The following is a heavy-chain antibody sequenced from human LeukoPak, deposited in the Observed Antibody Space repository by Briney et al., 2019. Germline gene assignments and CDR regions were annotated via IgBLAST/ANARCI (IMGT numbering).Heavy chain of an antibody. Sequence: GGSLRLSCAASGFTFSSYSMNWVRQAPGKGLEWVSSISSSSSYIYYADSVKGRFTISRDNAKNSLYLQMNSLRAEDTAVYYCARLDGDYHFDYWGQGTLVTVSS. D-gene: IGHD4-17*01. CDR3: ARLDGDYHFDY. V-gene: IGHV3-21*03. CDR1: GFTFSSYS. CDR2: ISSSSSYI. J-gene: IGHJ4*02.